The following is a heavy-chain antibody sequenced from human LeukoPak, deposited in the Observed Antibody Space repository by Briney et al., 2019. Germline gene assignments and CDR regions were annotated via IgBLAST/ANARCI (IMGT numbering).Heavy chain of an antibody. D-gene: IGHD1-26*01. CDR1: GGTFSSYA. CDR2: IIPIFGTA. Sequence: SVKVSCKASGGTFSSYAISWVRQAPGQGLEWMGGIIPIFGTANYAQKFQGRVTITADESTSTAYLELSSLRSEDTAVYYCARGSGSSALFDYWGQGTLVTVSS. J-gene: IGHJ4*02. CDR3: ARGSGSSALFDY. V-gene: IGHV1-69*01.